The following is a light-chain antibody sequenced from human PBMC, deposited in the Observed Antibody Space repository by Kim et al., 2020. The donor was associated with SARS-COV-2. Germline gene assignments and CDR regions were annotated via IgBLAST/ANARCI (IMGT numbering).Light chain of an antibody. V-gene: IGKV3-11*01. J-gene: IGKJ4*01. CDR3: EQRSNWPIT. CDR2: NAY. Sequence: SVSPAERAILSCRDRQRVNTFMTRYQQKPGQPPRLLIYNAYNRATGIPASFSGSGSGTVFTLTISGLGPEEYAVYYCEQRSNWPITFGGGTKVEI. CDR1: QRVNTF.